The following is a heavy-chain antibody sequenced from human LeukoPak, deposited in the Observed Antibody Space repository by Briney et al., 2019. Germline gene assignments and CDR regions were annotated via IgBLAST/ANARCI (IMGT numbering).Heavy chain of an antibody. CDR3: TSGRWIQPEN. V-gene: IGHV3-23*01. D-gene: IGHD5-24*01. J-gene: IGHJ4*02. Sequence: GGSLRLSCAASGFTFSTYALSWVRQARGKGLEWVSGTSESGDDTFYIDSVEGRFTISGDNAKNILYVEMSSLRDEDTAIYYCTSGRWIQPENWGQGTLVTVSS. CDR1: GFTFSTYA. CDR2: TSESGDDT.